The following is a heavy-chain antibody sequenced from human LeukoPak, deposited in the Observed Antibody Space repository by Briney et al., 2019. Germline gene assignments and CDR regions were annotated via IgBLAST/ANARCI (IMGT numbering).Heavy chain of an antibody. D-gene: IGHD3-3*01. CDR1: GFTFTSNA. CDR2: ISAGGGDT. J-gene: IGHJ4*02. Sequence: HPGGSLRLSCAASGFTFTSNAMSWVRQAPGKGLEWVSAISAGGGDTYYADSVKGRFTISRDNSENTLSLQMNSLRADDTAVYYCASRPSGYYTLNYWGQGTLVTVSS. CDR3: ASRPSGYYTLNY. V-gene: IGHV3-23*01.